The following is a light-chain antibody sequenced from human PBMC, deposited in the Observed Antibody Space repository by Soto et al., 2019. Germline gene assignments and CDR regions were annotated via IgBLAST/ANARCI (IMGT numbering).Light chain of an antibody. CDR3: SSYTTFNTRV. CDR1: SSDVGGYNF. J-gene: IGLJ3*02. CDR2: EVI. V-gene: IGLV2-14*01. Sequence: QSALTQPASVSGSTGQSITISCTGTSSDVGGYNFVSWYQQHPGKAPTLIIYEVINRPSGVSYRFSGSKSANTASLTISGLQAEDEADYYCSSYTTFNTRVFGGGTKLTVL.